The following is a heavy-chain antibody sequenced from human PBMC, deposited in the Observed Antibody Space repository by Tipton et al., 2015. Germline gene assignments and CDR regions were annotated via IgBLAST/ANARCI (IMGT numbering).Heavy chain of an antibody. D-gene: IGHD3-10*01. CDR2: ISISSRYI. Sequence: SLRLSCAASGFTFSGYSMNWVRQAPGRGLEWVSSISISSRYIYYSDSVKGRFTVSRDNAKNSLYLQLNSLRADDTGVYYCARSGRPAPTYYYGVDYWGQGILVTVSS. J-gene: IGHJ4*02. CDR3: ARSGRPAPTYYYGVDY. CDR1: GFTFSGYS. V-gene: IGHV3-21*06.